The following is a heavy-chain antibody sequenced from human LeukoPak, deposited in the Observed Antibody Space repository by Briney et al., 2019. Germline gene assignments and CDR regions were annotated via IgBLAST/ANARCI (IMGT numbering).Heavy chain of an antibody. Sequence: GGSLRLSCSASGFTFSSYAMHWVRQAPGKGLEWVSGISSNGGNTYYADSVKGRFTISRDNYKNTLYLQMSSLRAEDTAVYYCVKSERGWLRLGDAFDIWGQGTMVTVSS. CDR2: ISSNGGNT. V-gene: IGHV3-64D*06. CDR1: GFTFSSYA. D-gene: IGHD5-12*01. J-gene: IGHJ3*02. CDR3: VKSERGWLRLGDAFDI.